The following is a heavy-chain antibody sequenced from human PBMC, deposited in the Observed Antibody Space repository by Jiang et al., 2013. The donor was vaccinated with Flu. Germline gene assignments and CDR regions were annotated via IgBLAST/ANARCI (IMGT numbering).Heavy chain of an antibody. CDR2: IYYSGST. V-gene: IGHV4-61*01. CDR1: GGSVSSGSYY. Sequence: GSGLVKPSETLSLTCIVSGGSVSSGSYYWSWIRQPPGKGLEWIGYIYYSGSTNYNPSLKSRLTISVDTSKNQFSLNLSSVTAADTAVYYCARSGSRTGGFDYWGQGTLVTVSS. CDR3: ARSGSRTGGFDY. J-gene: IGHJ4*02. D-gene: IGHD7-27*01.